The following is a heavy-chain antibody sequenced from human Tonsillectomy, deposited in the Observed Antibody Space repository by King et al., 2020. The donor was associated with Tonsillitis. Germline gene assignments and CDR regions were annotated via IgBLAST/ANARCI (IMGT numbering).Heavy chain of an antibody. CDR1: GGSVSSGSYY. D-gene: IGHD1-26*01. CDR3: VRHAEVDSGSYYFDF. Sequence: QLQESGPGLVKPSETLSLTCSVSGGSVSSGSYYWSWIRQPPGNGLEWIGYIYYSGSTHYNPPLKSRVTISVDTSKNQFSLKLSSVTAADTPVYYCVRHAEVDSGSYYFDFWGQGTLVTVSS. J-gene: IGHJ4*02. CDR2: IYYSGST. V-gene: IGHV4-61*01.